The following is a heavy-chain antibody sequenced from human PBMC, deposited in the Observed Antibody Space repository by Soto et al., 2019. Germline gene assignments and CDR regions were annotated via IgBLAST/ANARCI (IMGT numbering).Heavy chain of an antibody. Sequence: QVQLQQWGAGLLKPSETLSLTCAVYGGSFSGYYWSWIRQPPGKGLEWIGEINHSGSTYYNPSLKSRVTISVDTSKNQFSLKLSSVTAADTAVYYCARGGGYIDWYFDLWGRGTLVTVSS. CDR2: INHSGST. J-gene: IGHJ2*01. CDR1: GGSFSGYY. D-gene: IGHD6-25*01. V-gene: IGHV4-34*01. CDR3: ARGGGYIDWYFDL.